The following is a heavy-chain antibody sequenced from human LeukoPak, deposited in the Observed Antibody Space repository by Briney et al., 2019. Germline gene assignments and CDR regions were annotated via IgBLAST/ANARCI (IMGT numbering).Heavy chain of an antibody. Sequence: ASVKVSCKASGYTFTSYGISWVRQAPGQGLEWMGWISAYNGNTNYAQKFQGRVTITADKSTSTAYMELSSLRSEDTAVYYCARWHIVVVPAAQAYYYGMDVWGQGTTVTVSS. V-gene: IGHV1-18*01. D-gene: IGHD2-2*01. CDR3: ARWHIVVVPAAQAYYYGMDV. J-gene: IGHJ6*02. CDR1: GYTFTSYG. CDR2: ISAYNGNT.